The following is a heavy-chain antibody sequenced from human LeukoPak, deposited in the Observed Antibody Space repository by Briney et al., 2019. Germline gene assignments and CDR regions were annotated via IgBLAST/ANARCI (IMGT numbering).Heavy chain of an antibody. CDR1: GYGFPGFY. D-gene: IGHD6-13*01. CDR2: INPSGGST. V-gene: IGHV1-46*01. Sequence: EASVKVSCKASGYGFPGFYLQWVRQAPGQGLEWMGIINPSGGSTSYAQKFQGRVTMTSDTSTSTVYMELSSLRSEDTAVYYCARWHSSSWQKFDCWGQGTRVTVSS. CDR3: ARWHSSSWQKFDC. J-gene: IGHJ4*02.